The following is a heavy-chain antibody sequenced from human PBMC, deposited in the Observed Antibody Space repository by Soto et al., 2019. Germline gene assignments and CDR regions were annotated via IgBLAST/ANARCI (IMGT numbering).Heavy chain of an antibody. Sequence: SETLSLTCTVSGGSISSSSYYWGWIRQPPGKGLEWIGSIYYSGSTYYNPSPKSRVTISVDTSKNQFSLKLSSVTAADTAVYYCARVDTAMAGEDMDVWGQGTTVTVSS. V-gene: IGHV4-39*01. CDR2: IYYSGST. D-gene: IGHD5-18*01. CDR3: ARVDTAMAGEDMDV. CDR1: GGSISSSSYY. J-gene: IGHJ6*02.